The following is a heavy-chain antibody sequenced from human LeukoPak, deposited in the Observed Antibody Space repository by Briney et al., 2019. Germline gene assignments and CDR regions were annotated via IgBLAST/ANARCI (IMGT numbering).Heavy chain of an antibody. CDR1: GFTFSSYW. D-gene: IGHD2-15*01. V-gene: IGHV3-7*01. Sequence: GGSLRLSCAASGFTFSSYWMSWVPQAPGKWLEWVANIKQDGSEKYYVDSVKGRFTISRDNAKNSLYLQMNSLRAEDTAVYYCARLLGYCSGGICYSIRFDYWGQGTLVTVSS. CDR3: ARLLGYCSGGICYSIRFDY. J-gene: IGHJ4*02. CDR2: IKQDGSEK.